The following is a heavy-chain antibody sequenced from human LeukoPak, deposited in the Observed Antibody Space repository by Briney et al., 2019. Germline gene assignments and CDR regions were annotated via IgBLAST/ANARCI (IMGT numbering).Heavy chain of an antibody. CDR1: GFTFSSYA. CDR2: ISGSGGST. Sequence: EGSLRLSCAASGFTFSSYAMSWVRQAPGKGLEWVSAISGSGGSTYYADSVKGRFTISRDNSKNTLYLQMNSLRAEDTAVYYCAKDEKDYGEPPYYYYYGMDVWGQGTTVTVSS. D-gene: IGHD3-16*01. CDR3: AKDEKDYGEPPYYYYYGMDV. V-gene: IGHV3-23*01. J-gene: IGHJ6*02.